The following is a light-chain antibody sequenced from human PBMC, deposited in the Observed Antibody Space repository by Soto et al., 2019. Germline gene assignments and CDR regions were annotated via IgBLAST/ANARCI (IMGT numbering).Light chain of an antibody. CDR3: QQRSNWLT. CDR2: DAS. CDR1: QSVSSY. J-gene: IGKJ4*01. V-gene: IGKV3-11*01. Sequence: EIVLTQSPATLSLSPGERATLSCRASQSVSSYLAWYQQKPGQAPRLLIYDASSRATGIPARFSGSGSGTDFTITISSLEPEDFAFYYCQQRSNWLTFGGGTKVEIK.